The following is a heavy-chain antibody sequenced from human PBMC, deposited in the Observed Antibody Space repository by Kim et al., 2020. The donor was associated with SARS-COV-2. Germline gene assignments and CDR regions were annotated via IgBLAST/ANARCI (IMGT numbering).Heavy chain of an antibody. CDR1: GFTFSSYE. V-gene: IGHV3-48*03. CDR2: ISSSGSTI. CDR3: ARDRLELRYYYYGMDV. Sequence: GGSLRLSCAASGFTFSSYEMNWVRQAPGKGLEWVSYISSSGSTIYYADSVKGRFTISRDNAKNSLYLQMNSLRAEDTAVYYCARDRLELRYYYYGMDVWGQGTTVTVSS. D-gene: IGHD1-7*01. J-gene: IGHJ6*02.